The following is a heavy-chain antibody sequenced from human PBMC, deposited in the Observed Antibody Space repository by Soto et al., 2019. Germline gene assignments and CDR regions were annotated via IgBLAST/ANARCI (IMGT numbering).Heavy chain of an antibody. J-gene: IGHJ4*02. Sequence: QVQLQESGPGLVKPSETLSLTCTVSGGSISSYYWSWIRQPPGKGLEWIGYIYYSGSTNYNPSLXSXVXIXLDTSKNQFSLKLSSVTAADTAVYYCARRYGYSFDYWGQGTLVTVSS. D-gene: IGHD1-1*01. CDR3: ARRYGYSFDY. V-gene: IGHV4-59*08. CDR1: GGSISSYY. CDR2: IYYSGST.